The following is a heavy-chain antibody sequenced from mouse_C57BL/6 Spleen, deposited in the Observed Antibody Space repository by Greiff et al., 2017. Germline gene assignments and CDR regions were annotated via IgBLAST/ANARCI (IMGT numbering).Heavy chain of an antibody. CDR3: SRPNYYGSSPYYAMDY. Sequence: QVQLQQPGAELVKPGASVKLSCKASGYTFTSYWMHWVKQRSGQGLEWIGMFHPNSGSTNYNEKFKNKATLTVDKSSSTAYMELSSLTSDDSAVYYCSRPNYYGSSPYYAMDYWGQGTSVTVSS. J-gene: IGHJ4*01. CDR2: FHPNSGST. CDR1: GYTFTSYW. V-gene: IGHV1-64*01. D-gene: IGHD1-1*01.